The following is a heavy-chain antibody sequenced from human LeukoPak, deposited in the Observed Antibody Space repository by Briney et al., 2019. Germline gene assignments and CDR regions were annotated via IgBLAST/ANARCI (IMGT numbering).Heavy chain of an antibody. J-gene: IGHJ4*02. CDR1: GFTFSNYA. Sequence: GGSLRLSCAASGFTFSNYAMSWVRQAPGKGLEWVSAISGSGGSTYYADSVEGRFTIPRDNSKNTLYLQMNSLRAEDTAVYYCAREGRPITMVRGVMDPPGPVWGQGTLVTVSS. D-gene: IGHD3-10*01. V-gene: IGHV3-23*01. CDR3: AREGRPITMVRGVMDPPGPV. CDR2: ISGSGGST.